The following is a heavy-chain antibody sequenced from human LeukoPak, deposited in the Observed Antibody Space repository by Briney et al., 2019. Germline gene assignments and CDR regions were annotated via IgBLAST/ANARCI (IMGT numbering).Heavy chain of an antibody. CDR1: GGSITPYY. V-gene: IGHV4-59*08. CDR2: VYYDGSN. J-gene: IGHJ4*02. D-gene: IGHD1-26*01. Sequence: SETLSLTCTVSGGSITPYYLTWIRQPPGRGLEWIGYVYYDGSNDYNPSLRSRVTILLDMSKNQFSLKLRSVTAADTAVYYWARGKSRGSHIDYWGQGTLVTVSS. CDR3: ARGKSRGSHIDY.